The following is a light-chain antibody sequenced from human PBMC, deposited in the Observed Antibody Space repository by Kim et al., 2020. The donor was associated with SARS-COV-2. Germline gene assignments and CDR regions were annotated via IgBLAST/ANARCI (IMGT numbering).Light chain of an antibody. J-gene: IGKJ4*01. CDR3: QQRSNWPPVLT. CDR1: QSVASNH. Sequence: GERATLSCRASQSVASNHLAWFQQKPGQAPRLLIYGTSSRATGIPDRFSASESGTDFTLTISSLEPEDFAVYYCQQRSNWPPVLTFGGGTKVDIK. CDR2: GTS. V-gene: IGKV3D-20*02.